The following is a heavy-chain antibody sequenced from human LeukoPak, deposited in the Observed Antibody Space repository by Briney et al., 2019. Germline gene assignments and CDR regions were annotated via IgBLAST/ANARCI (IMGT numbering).Heavy chain of an antibody. CDR1: GFTFSSYA. Sequence: GGSLRLSCAASGFTFSSYAMSWVRQAPGKGLEWVSAISGSGGSTYYADSVKGRFTISRDNSKNTLYLQMNGLRAEDTAVYYCAKCYVVVVPAAVDYWGQGNLVTVSS. CDR3: AKCYVVVVPAAVDY. D-gene: IGHD2-2*01. V-gene: IGHV3-23*01. CDR2: ISGSGGST. J-gene: IGHJ4*02.